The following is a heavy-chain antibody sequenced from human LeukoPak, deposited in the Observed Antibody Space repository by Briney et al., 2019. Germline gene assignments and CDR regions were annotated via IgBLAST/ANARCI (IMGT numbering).Heavy chain of an antibody. Sequence: GGSLRLSRAASGFTVSSNYMSWVRQAPGEGLEWVSVIYSGGSTYYADSVKGRFTISRDNSKNTLYLQMNSLRAEDTAVYYCARDRVSLFDYWGQGTLVTVSS. CDR3: ARDRVSLFDY. CDR2: IYSGGST. V-gene: IGHV3-53*01. J-gene: IGHJ4*02. CDR1: GFTVSSNY.